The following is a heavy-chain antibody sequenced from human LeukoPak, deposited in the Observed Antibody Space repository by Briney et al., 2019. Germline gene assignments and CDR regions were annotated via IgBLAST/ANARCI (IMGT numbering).Heavy chain of an antibody. CDR1: GYTFTGYY. J-gene: IGHJ6*02. CDR3: ARGGSPAPYYYYGMDV. D-gene: IGHD3-16*01. CDR2: INPNSGGT. Sequence: ASVNVSCKASGYTFTGYYMHWVRQAPGQGLEWMGWINPNSGGTNYAQKFQGRVTMTRDTSISTAYMELSRLRSDDTAVYYCARGGSPAPYYYYGMDVWGQGTTVTVSS. V-gene: IGHV1-2*02.